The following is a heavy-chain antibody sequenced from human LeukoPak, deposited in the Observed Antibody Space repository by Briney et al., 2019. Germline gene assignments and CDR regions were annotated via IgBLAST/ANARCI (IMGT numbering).Heavy chain of an antibody. CDR3: ASSPKSYGDYSVSRGADAFDI. CDR1: GYTLTELS. CDR2: FDPEDGET. D-gene: IGHD4-17*01. Sequence: ASVKVSCKVSGYTLTELSMHWVRQAPGKGLEWMGGFDPEDGETIYAQKFQGRVTMTRDTSTSTVYMELSSLRSEDTAVYYCASSPKSYGDYSVSRGADAFDIWGQGTMVTVSS. J-gene: IGHJ3*02. V-gene: IGHV1-24*01.